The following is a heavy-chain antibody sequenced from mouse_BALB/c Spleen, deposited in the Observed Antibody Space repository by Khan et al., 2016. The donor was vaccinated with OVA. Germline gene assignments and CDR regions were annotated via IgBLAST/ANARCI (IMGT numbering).Heavy chain of an antibody. D-gene: IGHD2-4*01. V-gene: IGHV14-1*02. CDR3: ARRDYEAMDY. Sequence: VQLQQSGAELVRPGALVKLSCKPSGFNIKDYYIHWVKQRPEQGLEWIGWIDPENGNTIYDPKFQDKASMTADTSSNTAYLQLSSLTSEDTAVYYCARRDYEAMDYWGQGTSVTVSS. J-gene: IGHJ4*01. CDR2: IDPENGNT. CDR1: GFNIKDYY.